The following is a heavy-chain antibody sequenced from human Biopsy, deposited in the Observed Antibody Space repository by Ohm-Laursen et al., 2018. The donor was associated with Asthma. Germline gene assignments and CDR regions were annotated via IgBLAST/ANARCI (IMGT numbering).Heavy chain of an antibody. CDR1: GFVFRSHA. Sequence: SLRLSCAASGFVFRSHAMHWVRQAPGKGLEWVAVVSYDGGVVHYADSMKGRFTISRDNAKSTFYLQMNRLRTDGTAVYFCAKRRGYSDLTDFDHWGQGTLVTVSS. J-gene: IGHJ4*02. CDR2: VSYDGGVV. V-gene: IGHV3-30*18. CDR3: AKRRGYSDLTDFDH. D-gene: IGHD3-3*01.